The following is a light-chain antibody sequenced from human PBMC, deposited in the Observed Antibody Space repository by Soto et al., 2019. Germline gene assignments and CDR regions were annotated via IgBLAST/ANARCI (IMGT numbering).Light chain of an antibody. J-gene: IGLJ1*01. CDR2: DVS. CDR3: SSYTTSNTRQIV. CDR1: SSDVGGYNY. V-gene: IGLV2-14*03. Sequence: ALTQPSSVAGAPIQSITISCTSTSSDVGGYNYVSWYQHHPGKAPKLLIYDVSNRPSGISNRFSGSKSDNTASLTISGLQPEDEADYYCSSYTTSNTRQIVFGTGTKVTVL.